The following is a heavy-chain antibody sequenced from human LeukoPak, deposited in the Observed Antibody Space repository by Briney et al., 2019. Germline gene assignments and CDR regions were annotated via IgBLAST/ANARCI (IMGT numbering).Heavy chain of an antibody. V-gene: IGHV1-69*04. D-gene: IGHD5-24*01. CDR3: ARDLSGMATIRYFDY. Sequence: SVKVSCKASGGTFSSYAISWVRQAPGQGLEWMGRIIPILGIANYAQKFQGRVTITADNSTSPAYMELSSLRSEDTAVYYCARDLSGMATIRYFDYWGQGTLVTVSS. J-gene: IGHJ4*02. CDR2: IIPILGIA. CDR1: GGTFSSYA.